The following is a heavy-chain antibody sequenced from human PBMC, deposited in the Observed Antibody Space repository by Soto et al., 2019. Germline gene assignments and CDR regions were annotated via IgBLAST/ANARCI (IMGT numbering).Heavy chain of an antibody. CDR3: AREMVIAATNYYYYGMDV. D-gene: IGHD2-15*01. CDR1: GFTFSDFY. CDR2: ISDSGSTI. V-gene: IGHV3-11*01. Sequence: PGGSLRLSCAASGFTFSDFYMSWIRQAPGKALEWVSYISDSGSTIYYADSVKGRFTISRDNAKNSLYLQMNSLRVEDTAVYYCAREMVIAATNYYYYGMDVWGQGTTVTVSS. J-gene: IGHJ6*02.